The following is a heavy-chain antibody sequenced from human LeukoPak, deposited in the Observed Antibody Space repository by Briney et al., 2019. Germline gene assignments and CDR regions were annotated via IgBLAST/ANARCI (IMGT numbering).Heavy chain of an antibody. CDR3: AKDLGYYSSTSCYLDF. CDR2: IRYDGSNK. Sequence: PGGSLRLSCAASGFTFSSYGMHWVRQAPGKGLEWVAFIRYDGSNKYYADSVKGRFTISRDNPENTLYLQMDSLRAGDTAIYYCAKDLGYYSSTSCYLDFRGQGTLVTVSS. V-gene: IGHV3-30*02. CDR1: GFTFSSYG. D-gene: IGHD2-2*01. J-gene: IGHJ4*02.